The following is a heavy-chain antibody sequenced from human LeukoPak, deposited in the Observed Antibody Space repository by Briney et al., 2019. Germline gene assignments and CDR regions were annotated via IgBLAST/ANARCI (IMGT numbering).Heavy chain of an antibody. CDR2: IYYSGST. Sequence: SETLSLTCTVSGGSISSYYWSWIRQPPGKGLEWIGYIYYSGSTNYNPSLKSRVTISVDTSKNQFSLKLSSVTAADTAVYYCARDFSGSYSYWGQGTLVTVSS. CDR1: GGSISSYY. J-gene: IGHJ4*02. V-gene: IGHV4-59*12. D-gene: IGHD1-26*01. CDR3: ARDFSGSYSY.